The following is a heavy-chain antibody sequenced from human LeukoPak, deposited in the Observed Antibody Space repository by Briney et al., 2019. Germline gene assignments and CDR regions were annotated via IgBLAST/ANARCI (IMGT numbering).Heavy chain of an antibody. D-gene: IGHD3-10*01. J-gene: IGHJ4*02. CDR3: ARGRHGSGLWFGELSPR. Sequence: PGGSLRLSCAASGFTFSSYAMHWVRQAPGKGLEWVAVISYDGSNPYYADSVKGRFTISRDNSKNTLYLQMNSLRAEDTAVYYCARGRHGSGLWFGELSPRGGQGTLVTVSS. CDR2: ISYDGSNP. CDR1: GFTFSSYA. V-gene: IGHV3-30-3*01.